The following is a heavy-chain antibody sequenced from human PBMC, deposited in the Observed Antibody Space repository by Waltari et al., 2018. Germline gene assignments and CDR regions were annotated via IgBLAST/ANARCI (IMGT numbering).Heavy chain of an antibody. CDR3: VRDHWGPDY. CDR1: GFTFTDYG. Sequence: EVHLVESGGGLVQPGGCLRVSGADSGFTFTDYGMSWVRQAPGKGPEWVANIHKDGSEKNYVDYVKGRFTISRDNAKDSVYLQMNSLRADDTAMYYCVRDHWGPDYWGQGTLVTVSS. CDR2: IHKDGSEK. V-gene: IGHV3-7*01. J-gene: IGHJ4*02. D-gene: IGHD7-27*01.